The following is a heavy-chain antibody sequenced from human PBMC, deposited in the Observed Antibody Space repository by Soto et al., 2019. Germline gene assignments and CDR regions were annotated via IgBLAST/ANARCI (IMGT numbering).Heavy chain of an antibody. CDR2: IYPGDSDT. Sequence: GESLKISCKGSGYSFTSYWIGWVRQMPGKGLEWMGIIYPGDSDTRYSPSFQGQVTISADKSISTAYLQWSSLKASDTAMYYCASSYYDSSRYGDYYGLDVWGQGTTVTVSS. D-gene: IGHD3-22*01. CDR1: GYSFTSYW. CDR3: ASSYYDSSRYGDYYGLDV. V-gene: IGHV5-51*01. J-gene: IGHJ6*02.